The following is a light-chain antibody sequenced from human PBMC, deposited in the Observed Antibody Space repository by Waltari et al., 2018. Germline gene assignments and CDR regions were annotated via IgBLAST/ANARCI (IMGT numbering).Light chain of an antibody. V-gene: IGLV1-51*02. CDR1: SSNIGNNY. Sequence: QSVLTQPPSVSAAPGQRVTISCSGGSSNIGNNYVSWYRQFPGTAPKLLIYETTERPPGIPGRFTGSKSGTSATLDITGLRAGDEADYYCGTWDSSLSGAVFGGGTHLTVL. J-gene: IGLJ7*01. CDR2: ETT. CDR3: GTWDSSLSGAV.